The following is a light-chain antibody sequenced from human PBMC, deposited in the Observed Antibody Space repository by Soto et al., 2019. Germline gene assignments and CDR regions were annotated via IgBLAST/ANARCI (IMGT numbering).Light chain of an antibody. V-gene: IGKV4-1*01. J-gene: IGKJ3*01. CDR2: WAS. CDR1: QSVLYSSNNKNY. Sequence: DIVMTQSPDSLAVSLGERATINCKSSQSVLYSSNNKNYLAWYQQKPGQPPKLLIYWASTRESGVPDRFSGSGSGTDFTPTISSLQAEDVAVYYCQQYYSIFTFGPGTKVDIK. CDR3: QQYYSIFT.